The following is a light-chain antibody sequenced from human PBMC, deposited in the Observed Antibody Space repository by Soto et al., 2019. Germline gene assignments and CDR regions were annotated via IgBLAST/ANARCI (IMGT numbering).Light chain of an antibody. V-gene: IGLV2-23*02. CDR3: CSYAGDRDLI. CDR1: SSDLVNYNY. Sequence: QSALTQPASVSGSPGQSITISCTGTSSDLVNYNYVSWYQQRPGKAPKLIIYEVSNRPSGVSDRFSGSKSGNTASLTISGLQAEDEADYYCCSYAGDRDLIFGGGTQLTVL. CDR2: EVS. J-gene: IGLJ2*01.